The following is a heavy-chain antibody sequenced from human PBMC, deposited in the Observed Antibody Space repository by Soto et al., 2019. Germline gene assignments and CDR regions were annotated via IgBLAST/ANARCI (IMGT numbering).Heavy chain of an antibody. CDR2: ISDSGRS. J-gene: IGHJ5*02. D-gene: IGHD3-16*01. Sequence: SETLSLTCTVSGASISSYYWTWIRQPPGKGLEWIGYISDSGRSNYNPSLKSRAIVSSDTSKNQFSLNLRSVTAFDTAVYYCARGPILLTFEGVPEALNYFDPWGQGGLVTVSS. CDR1: GASISSYY. CDR3: ARGPILLTFEGVPEALNYFDP. V-gene: IGHV4-59*13.